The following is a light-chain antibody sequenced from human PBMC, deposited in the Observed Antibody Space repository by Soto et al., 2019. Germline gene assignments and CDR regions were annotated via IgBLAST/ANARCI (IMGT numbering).Light chain of an antibody. CDR1: QSVSSSY. Sequence: EIVLTQSPGTLFLSPGERATLSCMASQSVSSSYLAWYQQKPGQAPRLLIYGASSRATGIPDRFSGSGSGTDFTLTISRLEPEDFAVYYWQQYGSAPYTCGQGNKLEIK. CDR3: QQYGSAPYT. CDR2: GAS. J-gene: IGKJ2*01. V-gene: IGKV3-20*01.